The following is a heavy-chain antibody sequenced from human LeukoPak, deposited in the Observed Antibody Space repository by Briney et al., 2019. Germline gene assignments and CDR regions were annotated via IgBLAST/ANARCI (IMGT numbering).Heavy chain of an antibody. V-gene: IGHV3-30-3*01. CDR1: GFTFSSYA. CDR2: ISYDGSNK. CDR3: ARDLDLFSGSYYGEGPVWFDP. J-gene: IGHJ5*02. D-gene: IGHD3-10*01. Sequence: PGGSLRLPCAASGFTFSSYAMHWVRQAPGKGLEWVAVISYDGSNKYYADSVKGRFTISRDNSKNTLYLQMNSLRAEDTAVYYCARDLDLFSGSYYGEGPVWFDPWGQGTLVTVSS.